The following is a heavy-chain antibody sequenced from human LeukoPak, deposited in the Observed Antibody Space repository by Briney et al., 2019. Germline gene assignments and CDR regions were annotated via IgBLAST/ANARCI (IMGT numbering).Heavy chain of an antibody. J-gene: IGHJ6*03. CDR3: ATAKFDFWSGYYTAGGYYYYMDV. CDR2: FDPEDGET. V-gene: IGHV1-24*01. Sequence: ASVKVSCKVSGYTLTELSMHWVRQAPGKGLEWMGGFDPEDGETIYAQKFQGRVTMTEDTSTDTAYMELSSLRSEDTAVYYCATAKFDFWSGYYTAGGYYYYMDVWGKGTTVTVSS. D-gene: IGHD3-3*01. CDR1: GYTLTELS.